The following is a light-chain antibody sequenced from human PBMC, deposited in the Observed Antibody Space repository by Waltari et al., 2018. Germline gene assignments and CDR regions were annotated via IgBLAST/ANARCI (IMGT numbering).Light chain of an antibody. V-gene: IGKV1-5*01. CDR3: QHYNSASWT. CDR1: QSISSW. Sequence: DIQMTQSPSSLSASVGDKVTITCQASQSISSWLSWYQQKPGKAPKPLIYKASSLESVVPSRFSGSGYGTDVTLTISSLQPEDFATYYCQHYNSASWTFGEGTKVEIK. CDR2: KAS. J-gene: IGKJ1*01.